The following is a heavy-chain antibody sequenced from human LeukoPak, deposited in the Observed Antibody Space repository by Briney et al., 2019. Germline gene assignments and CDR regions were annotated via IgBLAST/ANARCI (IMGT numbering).Heavy chain of an antibody. J-gene: IGHJ4*02. CDR2: ISAYNGNT. Sequence: TSVKVSCKASGYTFTSYGISWVRQAPGQGLEWMGWISAYNGNTNYAQKLLGRVTMTTDTSTSTAYMELRSLRSDDTAVYYCARPYSSSWSNLYFDYWGQGTLVTVSS. V-gene: IGHV1-18*01. CDR1: GYTFTSYG. D-gene: IGHD6-13*01. CDR3: ARPYSSSWSNLYFDY.